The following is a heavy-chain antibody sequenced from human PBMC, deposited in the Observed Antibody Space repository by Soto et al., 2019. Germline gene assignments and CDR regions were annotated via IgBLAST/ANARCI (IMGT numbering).Heavy chain of an antibody. Sequence: PGGSLRLSCAASGFTVSSKDMTWVRQAPGKGLEWVAVISYDGSNKYYADSVKGRFTISRDNSKNTLYLQMNSLRAEDTAVYYCARELITMVRASFDYWGQGTLVTVSS. CDR2: ISYDGSNK. V-gene: IGHV3-30*03. D-gene: IGHD3-10*01. CDR3: ARELITMVRASFDY. CDR1: GFTVSSKD. J-gene: IGHJ4*02.